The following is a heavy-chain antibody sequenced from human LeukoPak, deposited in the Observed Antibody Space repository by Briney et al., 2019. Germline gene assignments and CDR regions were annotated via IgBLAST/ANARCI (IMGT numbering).Heavy chain of an antibody. V-gene: IGHV4-59*01. Sequence: PSETLSLTCTVSGGSISSYYWSWIRQPPGKGLEWIGYIYYSGSTNYNPSLKSRVTISVDTSKNQFSLKLSSVTAADTAVYYCASAIYRVSPFDYWGQGTLVTVSS. CDR2: IYYSGST. J-gene: IGHJ4*02. CDR1: GGSISSYY. D-gene: IGHD3-3*01. CDR3: ASAIYRVSPFDY.